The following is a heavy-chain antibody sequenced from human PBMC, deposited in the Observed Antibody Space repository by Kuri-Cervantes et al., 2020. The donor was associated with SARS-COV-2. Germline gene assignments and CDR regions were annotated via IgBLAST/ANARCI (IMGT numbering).Heavy chain of an antibody. CDR2: IYYSGST. J-gene: IGHJ3*02. Sequence: ESLKISCTVSGGSISSSSYYWGWIRQPPGKGLEWIGSIYYSGSTYYNPSLKSRVTISVDTSKNQFSLKLSSVTAADTAVYYCARGSSLGPGAFDIWGQGTMVTVSS. D-gene: IGHD6-6*01. V-gene: IGHV4-39*01. CDR1: GGSISSSSYY. CDR3: ARGSSLGPGAFDI.